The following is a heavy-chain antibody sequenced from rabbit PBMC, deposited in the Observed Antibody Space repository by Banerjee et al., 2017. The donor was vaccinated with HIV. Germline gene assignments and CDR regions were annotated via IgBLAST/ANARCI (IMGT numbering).Heavy chain of an antibody. Sequence: QEQLEESGGDLVKPGASLTLTCTASGFSFSSSYWICWVRQAPGKGLEWIGCARTGDGQSYYASWAKGRFTISKTSSTTVTLQMTSLTAADTATYFCARSYSHNYIGGVYFTLWGPGTLVTVS. V-gene: IGHV1S45*01. CDR1: GFSFSSSYW. D-gene: IGHD1-1*01. J-gene: IGHJ4*01. CDR3: ARSYSHNYIGGVYFTL. CDR2: ARTGDGQS.